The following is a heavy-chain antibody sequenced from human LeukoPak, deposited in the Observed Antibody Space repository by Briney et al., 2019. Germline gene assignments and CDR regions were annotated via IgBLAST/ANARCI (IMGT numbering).Heavy chain of an antibody. J-gene: IGHJ4*02. Sequence: GGSLRLSCAASGFTFSSYGMHWVRQAPGKGLEWVAVISYDGSNKYYADSVKGRFTISRDNSKNTLSLQVSSLRTEDTAVYYCAKDRYSYAFEYSDSWGQGTLVTVSS. D-gene: IGHD5-18*01. CDR1: GFTFSSYG. CDR2: ISYDGSNK. V-gene: IGHV3-30*18. CDR3: AKDRYSYAFEYSDS.